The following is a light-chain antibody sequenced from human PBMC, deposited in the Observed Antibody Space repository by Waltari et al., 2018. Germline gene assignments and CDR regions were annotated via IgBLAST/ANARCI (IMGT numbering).Light chain of an antibody. V-gene: IGKV3-11*01. CDR1: QSLGTF. J-gene: IGKJ2*01. Sequence: EIVLTQSPAHLSLSPGDRATLSCSASQSLGTFLTWYQQKPGQAPRLLIYNASNRATGIPARFSGSGSGTDFTLTISSLEPEDFAVYYCHQRNTWPQTFGQGTTLEI. CDR3: HQRNTWPQT. CDR2: NAS.